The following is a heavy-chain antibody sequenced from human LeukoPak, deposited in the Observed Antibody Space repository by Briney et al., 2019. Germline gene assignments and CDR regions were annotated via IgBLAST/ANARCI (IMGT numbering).Heavy chain of an antibody. CDR1: GGTFSSYA. CDR2: IIPIFGTA. D-gene: IGHD4-17*01. CDR3: AREAVTLLGLFDY. V-gene: IGHV1-69*05. J-gene: IGHJ4*02. Sequence: SVKVPCKASGGTFSSYAISWVRQAPGQGLEWMGRIIPIFGTANYAQKFQGRVTITTDESTSTAYMELSSLRSEDTAVYYCAREAVTLLGLFDYWGQGTLVTVSS.